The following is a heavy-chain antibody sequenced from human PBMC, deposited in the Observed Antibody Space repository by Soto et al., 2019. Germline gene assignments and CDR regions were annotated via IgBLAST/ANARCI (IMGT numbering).Heavy chain of an antibody. D-gene: IGHD2-2*01. J-gene: IGHJ4*01. Sequence: VQLVESGGGLVKPGGSLRLSCAASGFTFTNAWINWVRQAPGKGLEWVGRIKSKTDGGTDYAEPVKGRFAISRDDSNNMVYLQMNSLRTEDTAVYYCTTDSYSSIRIVRFDYWGHGTLVTVSS. CDR1: GFTFTNAW. CDR3: TTDSYSSIRIVRFDY. CDR2: IKSKTDGGT. V-gene: IGHV3-15*07.